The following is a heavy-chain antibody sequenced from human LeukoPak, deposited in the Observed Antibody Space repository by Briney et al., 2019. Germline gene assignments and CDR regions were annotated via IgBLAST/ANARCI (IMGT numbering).Heavy chain of an antibody. J-gene: IGHJ4*02. CDR2: ISGSGGRI. CDR1: TFTFSSYV. CDR3: AKVIGGYLDY. V-gene: IGHV3-23*01. Sequence: GGSLRLSCAASTFTFSSYVMSWVRQAPGKGLEWVSGISGSGGRIYYADSVKGRFTISRDNSKNTLFLQMNSLRVEDTAVYYCAKVIGGYLDYWGQGTLVTV. D-gene: IGHD3-22*01.